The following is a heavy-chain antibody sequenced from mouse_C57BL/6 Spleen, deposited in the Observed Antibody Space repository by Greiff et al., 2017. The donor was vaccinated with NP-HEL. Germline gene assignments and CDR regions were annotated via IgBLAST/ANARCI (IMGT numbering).Heavy chain of an antibody. V-gene: IGHV2-6-1*01. D-gene: IGHD1-1*01. CDR2: IWSDGST. Sequence: VQLQQSGPGLVAPSQSLSITCTVSGFSLTSYGVHWVRQPPGKGLEWLVVIWSDGSTTYNSALKSRLSISKDNSKSQVFLKTNSLQTDDTAMYYCARHGNYYGSSPFAYWGQGTLVTVSA. CDR3: ARHGNYYGSSPFAY. J-gene: IGHJ3*01. CDR1: GFSLTSYG.